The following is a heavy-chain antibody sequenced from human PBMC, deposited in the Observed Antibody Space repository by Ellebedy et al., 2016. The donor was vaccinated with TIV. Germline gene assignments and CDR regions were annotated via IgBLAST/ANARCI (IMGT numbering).Heavy chain of an antibody. J-gene: IGHJ4*02. Sequence: SETLSLTCAVYGGSFSGYYWSWIRQPPGKGLEWIGYIYNSGGTNYNPSLKSRVTISVDTSKNQFSLKLSSVTAADTAVYYCARDPWGYVGFDYWGQGTLVTVSS. V-gene: IGHV4-59*01. D-gene: IGHD5-12*01. CDR3: ARDPWGYVGFDY. CDR1: GGSFSGYY. CDR2: IYNSGGT.